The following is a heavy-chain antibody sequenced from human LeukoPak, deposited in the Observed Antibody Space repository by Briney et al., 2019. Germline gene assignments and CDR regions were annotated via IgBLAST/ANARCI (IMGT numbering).Heavy chain of an antibody. CDR1: GGSISTSY. V-gene: IGHV4-59*01. CDR3: ARAPILYYSDS. J-gene: IGHJ4*02. D-gene: IGHD2-15*01. Sequence: SETLSLTCTVSGGSISTSYWSWIRQPPGKGLEWIGYVFYSGSTSYNPSLKSRVTISLDTSKNHFSLNLSSVTAADTAVYYCARAPILYYSDSWGQGTLVTVSS. CDR2: VFYSGST.